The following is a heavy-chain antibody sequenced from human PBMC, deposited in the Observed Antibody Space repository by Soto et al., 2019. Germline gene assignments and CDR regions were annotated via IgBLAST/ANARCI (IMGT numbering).Heavy chain of an antibody. J-gene: IGHJ4*02. CDR3: ARGRPHYDIVVVPATKLFDY. CDR2: INHSGST. CDR1: GGSFSGYY. Sequence: SETLSLTCAVYGGSFSGYYWSWIRQPPGKGLEWIGEINHSGSTNYNPSLKSRVTISVDTSKNQFSLKLSSVTAADTAVYYCARGRPHYDIVVVPATKLFDYWGQGTLVTVSS. V-gene: IGHV4-34*01. D-gene: IGHD2-2*01.